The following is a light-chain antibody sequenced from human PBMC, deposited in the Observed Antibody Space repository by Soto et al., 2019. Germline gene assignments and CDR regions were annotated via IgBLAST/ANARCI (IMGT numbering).Light chain of an antibody. CDR1: SSDVGAYDY. CDR3: ALHTTTNTRV. J-gene: IGLJ1*01. V-gene: IGLV2-14*03. CDR2: EVS. Sequence: QSALTQPASVSGSPGQSIAISCTGTSSDVGAYDYVSWYQQHPDRAPRLVIYEVSNRPSGVSNRFSGSKSVNTATLTISGLQAEDEADYYCALHTTTNTRVFGTGTQLTVL.